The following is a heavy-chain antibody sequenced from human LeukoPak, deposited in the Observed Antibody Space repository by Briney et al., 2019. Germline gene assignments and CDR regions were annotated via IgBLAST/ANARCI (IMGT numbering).Heavy chain of an antibody. V-gene: IGHV1-8*03. CDR2: MNPNSGNT. CDR3: ARRWLVNWFDP. CDR1: GYTFTSYD. D-gene: IGHD5-24*01. J-gene: IGHJ5*02. Sequence: ASVKVSCKASGYTFTSYDINWVRQATGQGLEWMGWMNPNSGNTGYAQKFQGRVTITRNTSISTAYMELSSLRSEDTAVYYCARRWLVNWFDPWGQGTLVIVSS.